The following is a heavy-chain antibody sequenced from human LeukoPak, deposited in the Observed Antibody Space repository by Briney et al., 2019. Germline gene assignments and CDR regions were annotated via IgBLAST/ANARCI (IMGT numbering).Heavy chain of an antibody. J-gene: IGHJ5*02. Sequence: ASVKVSCKASGYTFTGYYMHWVRQAPGQGLEWMGWINPNSGGTNYAQKFRGRVTMTRDTSISTAYMELSRLRSDDTAVYYCARGRPAYNWFDPWGQGTLVTVSS. CDR3: ARGRPAYNWFDP. D-gene: IGHD6-6*01. V-gene: IGHV1-2*02. CDR2: INPNSGGT. CDR1: GYTFTGYY.